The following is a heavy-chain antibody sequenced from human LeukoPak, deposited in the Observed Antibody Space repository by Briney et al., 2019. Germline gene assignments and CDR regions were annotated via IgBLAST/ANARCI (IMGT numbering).Heavy chain of an antibody. CDR1: GGTFSSYA. Sequence: ASVKVSCKASGGTFSSYAISWVRQAPGQGLEWMGGIIPIFGTANYAQKFQGRVTITADESTSTAYMELSSLRSEDTAVYYCARSSGWYIGFDYWGQGTLVTVSS. D-gene: IGHD6-19*01. CDR3: ARSSGWYIGFDY. J-gene: IGHJ4*02. V-gene: IGHV1-69*13. CDR2: IIPIFGTA.